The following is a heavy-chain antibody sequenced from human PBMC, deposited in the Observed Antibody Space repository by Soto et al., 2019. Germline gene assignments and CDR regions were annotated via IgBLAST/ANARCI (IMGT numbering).Heavy chain of an antibody. CDR1: GYTFTGYY. V-gene: IGHV1-69*13. CDR2: INPNSGTA. CDR3: ASSSRYSSGWPRVDY. J-gene: IGHJ4*01. D-gene: IGHD6-19*01. Sequence: SVKVSCKASGYTFTGYYMHLVRQAPGQGLEWMGWINPNSGTANYAQKFQGRGTITADESTSTAYMELSSLRSEATAVYYCASSSRYSSGWPRVDYWGQGTMVTVSS.